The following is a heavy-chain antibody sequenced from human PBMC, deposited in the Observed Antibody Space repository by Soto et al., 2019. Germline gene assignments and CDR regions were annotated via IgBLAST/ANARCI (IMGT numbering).Heavy chain of an antibody. J-gene: IGHJ4*02. D-gene: IGHD3-16*01. CDR1: GFAFSSFG. Sequence: QVQLVESGGGVVQPGTSLRLSCVASGFAFSSFGMHWVRQAPGKGLEWVALIWYDGSDKYYRDSVKGRFTISRDNSKNTLFLQMTRLRAEDTAVYHCAFGNLSYYFDYWCQGTPVTVSS. CDR2: IWYDGSDK. V-gene: IGHV3-33*01. CDR3: AFGNLSYYFDY.